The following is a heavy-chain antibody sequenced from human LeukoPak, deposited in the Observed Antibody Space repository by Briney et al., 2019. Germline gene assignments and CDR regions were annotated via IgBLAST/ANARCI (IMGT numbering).Heavy chain of an antibody. V-gene: IGHV4-4*02. CDR1: GGSISSSNW. CDR2: IYHSGST. D-gene: IGHD3-10*01. Sequence: SETLSLTCAVSGGSISSSNWWSWVRQPPGKGLEWIGEIYHSGSTNYNPSLKSRVTISVDKSKNQFSLQLNSVTPEDTAVYYCARVWGFGELFPYYFDYWGQGTLVTVSS. J-gene: IGHJ4*02. CDR3: ARVWGFGELFPYYFDY.